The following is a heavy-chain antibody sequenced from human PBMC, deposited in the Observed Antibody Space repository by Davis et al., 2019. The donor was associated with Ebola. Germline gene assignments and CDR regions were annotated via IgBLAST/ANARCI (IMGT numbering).Heavy chain of an antibody. CDR1: GFTFTSSA. CDR2: IVVGSGNT. CDR3: AADPGGLASGSYFY. J-gene: IGHJ4*02. D-gene: IGHD1-26*01. Sequence: SVKVSCKASGFTFTSSAVQWVRQARGQRLEWIGWIVVGSGNTNYAQNFQERVTLTRDMSTSTAYMELSSLRSEDTAVYYCAADPGGLASGSYFYWGQGTLVTVSS. V-gene: IGHV1-58*01.